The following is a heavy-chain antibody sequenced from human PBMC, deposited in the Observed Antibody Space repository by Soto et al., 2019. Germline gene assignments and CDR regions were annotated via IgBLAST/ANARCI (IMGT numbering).Heavy chain of an antibody. D-gene: IGHD5-12*01. Sequence: SETLSLTFTVSGGSISSYYWSWIRQPPGKGLEWIGYIYYSGSTNYNPSLKSRVTISVDTSKNQFSLKLSSVTAADTAVYYCARVSGYNSAWYCDLWGRGTLVTVS. CDR2: IYYSGST. J-gene: IGHJ2*01. CDR1: GGSISSYY. V-gene: IGHV4-59*01. CDR3: ARVSGYNSAWYCDL.